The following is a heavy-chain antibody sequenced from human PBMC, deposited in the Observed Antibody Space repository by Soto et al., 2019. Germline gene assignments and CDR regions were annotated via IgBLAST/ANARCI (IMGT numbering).Heavy chain of an antibody. D-gene: IGHD6-19*01. Sequence: GGSLRLSCAASGFTVSSNYMSWVRQAPGKGLEWVSVIYSGGSTYYADSVKGRFTISRDNSKNTLYLQMNSLRAEDTAVYYCARAIRSYSSGWYYFDYWGQRTLVTVSS. CDR3: ARAIRSYSSGWYYFDY. J-gene: IGHJ4*02. V-gene: IGHV3-53*01. CDR2: IYSGGST. CDR1: GFTVSSNY.